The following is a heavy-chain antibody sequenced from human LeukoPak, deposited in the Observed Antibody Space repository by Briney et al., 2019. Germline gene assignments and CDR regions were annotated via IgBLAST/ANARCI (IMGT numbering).Heavy chain of an antibody. J-gene: IGHJ3*02. CDR1: GFTFSSYG. CDR2: IRYDGSNK. D-gene: IGHD2-15*01. Sequence: GGSLRLSCAASGFTFSSYGMHWVRQAPGKGLEWVAFIRYDGSNKYYADSVKGRFTISRDNAKNSLYLQMNSLRAEDTAVYYCARVWQYCSGGSCYVDAFDIWGQGTMVTVSS. V-gene: IGHV3-30*02. CDR3: ARVWQYCSGGSCYVDAFDI.